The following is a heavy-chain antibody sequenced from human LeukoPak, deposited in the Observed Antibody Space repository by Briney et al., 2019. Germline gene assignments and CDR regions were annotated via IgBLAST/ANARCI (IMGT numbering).Heavy chain of an antibody. CDR1: GYTFTDYY. D-gene: IGHD6-19*01. CDR2: ISPNSGGT. V-gene: IGHV1-2*06. Sequence: GASVKVSCKASGYTFTDYYMHWVRQAPGQGLEWMGRISPNSGGTNSAQKFQGRVTMTRDTSISTAYMELSRLRFDDMAMYYCTRAKGAVDHNWFDPWGQGTLVTVSS. CDR3: TRAKGAVDHNWFDP. J-gene: IGHJ5*02.